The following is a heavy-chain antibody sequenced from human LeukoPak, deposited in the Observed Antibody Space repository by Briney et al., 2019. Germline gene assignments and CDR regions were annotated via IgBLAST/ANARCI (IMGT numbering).Heavy chain of an antibody. V-gene: IGHV3-7*02. J-gene: IGHJ3*02. CDR2: INQDEREK. Sequence: GGSLRLSCAASGFTLNHFSMGWVRQAPGKGLEWVANINQDEREKLYVDSVKGRFSISRDNAENSLFLQMSSLRAEDTAVYYCARSQYLPLDVFDIWGRGTMVTVSS. CDR1: GFTLNHFS. D-gene: IGHD2/OR15-2a*01. CDR3: ARSQYLPLDVFDI.